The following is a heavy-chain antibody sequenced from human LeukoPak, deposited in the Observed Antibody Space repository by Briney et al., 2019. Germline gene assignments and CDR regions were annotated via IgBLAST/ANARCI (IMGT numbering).Heavy chain of an antibody. J-gene: IGHJ3*02. D-gene: IGHD1-1*01. CDR1: GYTLTELS. V-gene: IGHV1-24*01. Sequence: ASVKVSCKVSGYTLTELSMHWVRQAPGKGLEWMGGFDPEHGETVYAQKFQGRLTMTEDTSTHTAYMELSSLRSDDTAVYYCARDGGVNWNDDPHDAFDIWGQGTMVTVSS. CDR3: ARDGGVNWNDDPHDAFDI. CDR2: FDPEHGET.